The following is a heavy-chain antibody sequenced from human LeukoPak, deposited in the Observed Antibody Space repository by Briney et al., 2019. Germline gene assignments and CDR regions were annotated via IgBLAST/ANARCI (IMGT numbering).Heavy chain of an antibody. Sequence: PGASVKVSCKASGYTFTSYGISWVRQAPGQGLEWMGWISAYNGNTNYAQKLQGRVTMTTDTSTSTAYVELRSLRSDDTAVYYCARDVVVTAMGGDYWGQGTLVTVSS. V-gene: IGHV1-18*01. D-gene: IGHD2-21*02. CDR1: GYTFTSYG. J-gene: IGHJ4*02. CDR3: ARDVVVTAMGGDY. CDR2: ISAYNGNT.